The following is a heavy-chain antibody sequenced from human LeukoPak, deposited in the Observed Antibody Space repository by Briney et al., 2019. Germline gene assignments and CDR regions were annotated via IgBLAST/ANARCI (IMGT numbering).Heavy chain of an antibody. CDR3: ARGTAQPHDY. CDR2: ISAYNFNT. D-gene: IGHD2-2*01. J-gene: IGHJ4*02. Sequence: GASVKVSCKASGYTFTNYYINWVRQAPGQGLEWVGWISAYNFNTNYAQKLQGRVTMTTDTSTSTAYMELRSLSSDDTAVYYCARGTAQPHDYWGQGTQVTVSS. CDR1: GYTFTNYY. V-gene: IGHV1-18*01.